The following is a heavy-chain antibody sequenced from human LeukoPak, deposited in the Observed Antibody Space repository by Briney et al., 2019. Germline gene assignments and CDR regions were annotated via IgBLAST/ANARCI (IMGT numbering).Heavy chain of an antibody. CDR1: GFTFSDHG. CDR3: ARGRPHGNDY. D-gene: IGHD4-23*01. Sequence: GGSLRLSCTASGFTFSDHGMHWVRQPPGKGLEWVAIIWYDGRNKTYEDSVKGRFTISRDNSKNTLYLQMNSLRAEDTAVYYCARGRPHGNDYWGQGTLVTVSS. V-gene: IGHV3-33*01. CDR2: IWYDGRNK. J-gene: IGHJ4*02.